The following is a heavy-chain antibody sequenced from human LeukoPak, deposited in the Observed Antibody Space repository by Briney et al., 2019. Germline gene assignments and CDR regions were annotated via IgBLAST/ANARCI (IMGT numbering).Heavy chain of an antibody. CDR3: ARESGDRPGLPGC. CDR1: GGTFSSYA. CDR2: IIPIFGTA. J-gene: IGHJ4*02. D-gene: IGHD1-26*01. Sequence: SVKVSCKASGGTFSSYAISWVRQAPGQGLEWMGGIIPIFGTANYAQKFQGRVTITADESTSTAYMELSSLRSEDTAVYYCARESGDRPGLPGCWGQGTLVTVSS. V-gene: IGHV1-69*01.